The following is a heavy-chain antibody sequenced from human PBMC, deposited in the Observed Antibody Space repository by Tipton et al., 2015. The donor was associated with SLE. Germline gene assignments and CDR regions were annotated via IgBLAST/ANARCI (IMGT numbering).Heavy chain of an antibody. CDR2: IYHSGST. CDR1: GYSISSGYY. V-gene: IGHV4-38-2*01. J-gene: IGHJ4*02. D-gene: IGHD6-6*01. CDR3: ARGLIASRPPYFDS. Sequence: TLSLTCAVSGYSISSGYYWTWIRQPPGKGLEWIGGIYHSGSTYYNPSRKSRVHTSVDMSKNKFSLKMTSVTAAGTAVYYCARGLIASRPPYFDSWGQGTLVIVSS.